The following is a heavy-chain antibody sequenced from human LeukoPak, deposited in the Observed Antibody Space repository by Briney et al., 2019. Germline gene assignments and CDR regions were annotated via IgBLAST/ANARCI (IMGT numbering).Heavy chain of an antibody. J-gene: IGHJ5*02. CDR2: ISAYNGNT. V-gene: IGHV1-18*01. D-gene: IGHD2-2*01. CDR1: GYTFTSYG. CDR3: ARELVVPAAETWFDP. Sequence: GASVKVSCKASGYTFTSYGISWVRQAPGQGLEWMGWISAYNGNTNYAQKLQGRVTMTTDTSTSTAYMELRSLRSDDTAVYYCARELVVPAAETWFDPWGQGTLVTVSS.